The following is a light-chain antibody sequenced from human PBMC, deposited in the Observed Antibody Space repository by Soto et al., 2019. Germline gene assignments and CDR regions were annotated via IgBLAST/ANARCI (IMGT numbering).Light chain of an antibody. CDR3: QQYNSYSPT. CDR2: DAS. Sequence: AIRLTQSPSSLAASTGDRVTITCRASQGISSYLAWYQQKPGKAPKLLIYDASSLESGVPSRFSGSGSETEFTLTISGLQPGDSATYYCQQYNSYSPTFGQGTKVDIK. J-gene: IGKJ1*01. V-gene: IGKV1-8*01. CDR1: QGISSY.